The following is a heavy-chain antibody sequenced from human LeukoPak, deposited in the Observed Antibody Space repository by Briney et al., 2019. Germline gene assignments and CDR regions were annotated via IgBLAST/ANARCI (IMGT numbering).Heavy chain of an antibody. Sequence: SETLSLTCTVSGGSISSYYWSWIRQPPGKGLEWIGYIYYSGSTYYNPSLKSRVTISVDTSKNQFSLRLTSVIAADTAVYYCASRFSGDYRWGQGTLVTVSS. CDR3: ASRFSGDYR. V-gene: IGHV4-59*06. CDR1: GGSISSYY. CDR2: IYYSGST. J-gene: IGHJ4*02. D-gene: IGHD4-17*01.